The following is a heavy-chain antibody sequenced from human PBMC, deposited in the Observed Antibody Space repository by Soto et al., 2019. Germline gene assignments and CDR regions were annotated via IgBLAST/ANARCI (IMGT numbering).Heavy chain of an antibody. V-gene: IGHV4-4*03. D-gene: IGHD6-13*01. J-gene: IGHJ5*02. CDR1: GDSINSSHW. CDR3: ARGSTWQGRDWFDP. Sequence: PPETLSLTCTVSGDSINSSHWWNWVREPPGKGLEWIGQISHSGSTNYNPSLTSRVNKSVDKSKNHFSLKLRSVTAADTAVYYCARGSTWQGRDWFDPWGQGTLVTVSS. CDR2: ISHSGST.